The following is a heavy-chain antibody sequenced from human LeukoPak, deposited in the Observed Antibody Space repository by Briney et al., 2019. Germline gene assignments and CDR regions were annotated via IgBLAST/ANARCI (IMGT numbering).Heavy chain of an antibody. V-gene: IGHV3-49*03. D-gene: IGHD2-15*01. J-gene: IGHJ4*02. CDR2: IRSKAYGGTT. Sequence: GGSLRPSCTASEFTFGDYAMSWFRQAPGKGLEWVGFIRSKAYGGTTEYAASVKGRFTISRDDSKSIAYLQMNSLKTEDTAVYYCTRGPPVGGEFDYWGQGTLVTVSS. CDR3: TRGPPVGGEFDY. CDR1: EFTFGDYA.